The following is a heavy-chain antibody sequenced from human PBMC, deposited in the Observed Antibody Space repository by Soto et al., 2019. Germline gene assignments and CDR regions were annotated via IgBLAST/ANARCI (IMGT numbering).Heavy chain of an antibody. CDR2: IYYSGST. V-gene: IGHV4-61*01. CDR3: ARGRTARNWFDP. CDR1: GGSVSSGSYY. Sequence: SDTLSLTCTVSGGSVSSGSYYWSWILQPPGKGLEWIGYIYYSGSTNYNPSLKSRVTISVDTSKNQFSLKLSSVTAADTAVYYCARGRTARNWFDPWGQGTLVPVPS. D-gene: IGHD6-6*01. J-gene: IGHJ5*02.